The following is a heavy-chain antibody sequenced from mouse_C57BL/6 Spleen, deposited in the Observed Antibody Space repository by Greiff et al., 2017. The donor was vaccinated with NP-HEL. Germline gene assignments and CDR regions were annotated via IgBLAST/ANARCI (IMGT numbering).Heavy chain of an antibody. CDR2: IYPRDGST. CDR3: ARGGDYDYLDY. V-gene: IGHV1-85*01. J-gene: IGHJ2*01. Sequence: VKLQESGPELVKPGASVKLSCKASGYTFTSYDINWVKQRPGQGLEWIGWIYPRDGSTKYNEKFKGKATLTVDTSSSTAYMELHSLTSEDSAVYFCARGGDYDYLDYWGQGTTLTVSS. CDR1: GYTFTSYD. D-gene: IGHD2-4*01.